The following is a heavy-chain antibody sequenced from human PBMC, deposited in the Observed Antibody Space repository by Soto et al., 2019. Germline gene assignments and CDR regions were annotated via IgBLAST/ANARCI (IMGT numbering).Heavy chain of an antibody. J-gene: IGHJ6*02. D-gene: IGHD1-7*01. V-gene: IGHV1-2*04. CDR1: GYTFTGYY. Sequence: RASVKVSCKASGYTFTGYYMHWVRQAPGQGLERMGWINPNSGGTNYAQKFQGWVTMTRDTSISTAYMELSRLRSDDTAVYYCARVKRGTGTTWPYYYGMDVWGQGTTVTVSS. CDR2: INPNSGGT. CDR3: ARVKRGTGTTWPYYYGMDV.